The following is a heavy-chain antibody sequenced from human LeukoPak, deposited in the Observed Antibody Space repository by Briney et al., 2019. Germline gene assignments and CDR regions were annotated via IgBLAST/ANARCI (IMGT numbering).Heavy chain of an antibody. Sequence: AGGSLRLSRAASGFTFSSYGMHWGRQAPGKGLEGVAVIRYDGSNKYYAAYVKGRFTISRDNSKNTLSLQMNSLRAEDTALYYCAREVVPATSWFDPWGHGTLVTVSS. J-gene: IGHJ5*02. CDR1: GFTFSSYG. CDR2: IRYDGSNK. D-gene: IGHD2-15*01. V-gene: IGHV3-33*01. CDR3: AREVVPATSWFDP.